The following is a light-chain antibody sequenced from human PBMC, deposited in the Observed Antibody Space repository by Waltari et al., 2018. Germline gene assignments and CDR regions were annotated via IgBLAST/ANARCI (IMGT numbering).Light chain of an antibody. CDR3: QQRYTTPRS. J-gene: IGKJ2*03. CDR2: AAS. Sequence: DLQLTQSPSSLSASLRDGVTITCRSSQTISNYLNWYQQKPGEAPKLLIYAASILQSGVPPRFSGSGSGTDFTLTSSSQQAEDLATYYCQQRYTTPRSFGQGTKLEIK. V-gene: IGKV1-39*01. CDR1: QTISNY.